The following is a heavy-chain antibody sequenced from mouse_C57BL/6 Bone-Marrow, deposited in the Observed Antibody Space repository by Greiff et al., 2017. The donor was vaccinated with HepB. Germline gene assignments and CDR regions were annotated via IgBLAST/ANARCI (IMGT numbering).Heavy chain of an antibody. J-gene: IGHJ2*01. CDR1: GFNIKDDY. Sequence: VQLKESGAELVRPGASVKLSCTASGFNIKDDYMHWVKQRPEQGLEWIGWIDPENGDTGYASKFQGKATITADTSSNTAYLQLSTLTSEDTAVYYCPFLCSIPSYFDYWGQGTTLTVSS. CDR3: PFLCSIPSYFDY. D-gene: IGHD1-1*01. V-gene: IGHV14-4*01. CDR2: IDPENGDT.